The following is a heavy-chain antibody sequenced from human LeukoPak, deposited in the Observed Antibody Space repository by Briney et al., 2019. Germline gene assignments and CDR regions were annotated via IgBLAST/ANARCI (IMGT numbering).Heavy chain of an antibody. CDR1: GLTVATTY. J-gene: IGHJ4*02. CDR2: IYSGGST. D-gene: IGHD3-10*01. Sequence: GGSLRLSCAASGLTVATTYMSWVRQAPGKGLEWVSLIYSGGSTYYADSVKGRFTLSRDNSKNTLYLQMNSLSAEDTAVYYCARDPPLDGWGDYWGQGTLVTVSS. V-gene: IGHV3-53*01. CDR3: ARDPPLDGWGDY.